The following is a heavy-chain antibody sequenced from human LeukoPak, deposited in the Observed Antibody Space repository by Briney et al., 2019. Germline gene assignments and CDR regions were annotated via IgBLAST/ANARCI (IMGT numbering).Heavy chain of an antibody. J-gene: IGHJ4*02. CDR1: GFTFSSYS. CDR3: ARDPTVAEAW. V-gene: IGHV3-21*01. D-gene: IGHD6-13*01. Sequence: GGSLRLSCAASGFTFSSYSMNWVRQAPGKGLEWVSSISSGSSYIYYADSVKDRFTISIDNARNSLYVQMNSLRAEDMAVYYCARDPTVAEAWGGEGTLVTVS. CDR2: ISSGSSYI.